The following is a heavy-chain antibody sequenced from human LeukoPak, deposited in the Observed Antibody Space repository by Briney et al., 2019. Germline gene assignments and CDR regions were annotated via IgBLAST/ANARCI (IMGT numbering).Heavy chain of an antibody. V-gene: IGHV3-23*01. CDR1: GFTFSSYA. CDR3: AKQSSRFLGWAYFDY. D-gene: IGHD3-16*02. J-gene: IGHJ4*02. CDR2: ISGSGSST. Sequence: GGSLRLSCEASGFTFSSYAMTWVRQAPGKGLEWVSAISGSGSSTYYADSVKGQFTISRDNSKNTLYLQMSSLRAEDTALYFCAKQSSRFLGWAYFDYWGQGTLVTVSS.